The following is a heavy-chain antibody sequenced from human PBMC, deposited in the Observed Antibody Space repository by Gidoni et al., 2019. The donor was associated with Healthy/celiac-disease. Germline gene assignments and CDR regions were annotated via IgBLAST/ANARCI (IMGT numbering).Heavy chain of an antibody. V-gene: IGHV3-30*18. CDR3: AKVPGYSSGWYSLDY. D-gene: IGHD6-19*01. J-gene: IGHJ4*02. Sequence: QVQLAAAGGGVVQPGRSLSLSRAASGSPFSSYGMHWVRQAPGKGLEWVAVISYDGSNKYYADSVKGRFTISRDNSKNTLYLQMNSLRAEDTAVYYCAKVPGYSSGWYSLDYWGQGTLVTVSS. CDR1: GSPFSSYG. CDR2: ISYDGSNK.